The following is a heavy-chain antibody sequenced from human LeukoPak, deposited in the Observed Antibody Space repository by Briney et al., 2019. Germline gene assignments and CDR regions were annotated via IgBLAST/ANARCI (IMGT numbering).Heavy chain of an antibody. CDR1: GFRVSDYY. V-gene: IGHV3-66*03. D-gene: IGHD3/OR15-3a*01. J-gene: IGHJ5*02. CDR2: IRDSGEA. CDR3: ARDRAANQDWVEFDP. Sequence: GGSLRLSCAVSGFRVSDYYMSWVCQAPGKGLEWVGLIRDSGEAFYADFARGRFAISRDESENTLYLQMNSLRVEDTAVYFCARDRAANQDWVEFDPWGQGTPVIVSS.